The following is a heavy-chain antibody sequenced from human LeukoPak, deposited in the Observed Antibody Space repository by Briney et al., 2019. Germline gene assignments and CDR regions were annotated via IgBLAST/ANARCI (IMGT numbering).Heavy chain of an antibody. CDR1: DDSFSSHY. CDR3: ARDLVTVTKGFDI. J-gene: IGHJ3*02. D-gene: IGHD4-17*01. CDR2: ISYIGST. Sequence: SETLSLTCAVSDDSFSSHYWTWIRQPPGKGLEWIGCISYIGSTNYNPSLKSRVTISIDTSKNQLSLKLSSVTAADTAVYYCARDLVTVTKGFDIWGQGTMVSVSS. V-gene: IGHV4-59*11.